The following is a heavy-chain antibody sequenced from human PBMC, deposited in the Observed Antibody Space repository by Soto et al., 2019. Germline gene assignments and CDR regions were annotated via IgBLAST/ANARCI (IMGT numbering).Heavy chain of an antibody. J-gene: IGHJ4*02. CDR3: EIHYYDSSAYSGLDY. CDR1: GYIFTSYW. Sequence: PGESLKISCKASGYIFTSYWINWVRQMPGKGLEWMGRIDPSDSYTNYSPSFRGHVTISADKSISTAYLQWSSLKASDTAMYYCEIHYYDSSAYSGLDYSGQGTLVTVYS. CDR2: IDPSDSYT. V-gene: IGHV5-10-1*01. D-gene: IGHD3-22*01.